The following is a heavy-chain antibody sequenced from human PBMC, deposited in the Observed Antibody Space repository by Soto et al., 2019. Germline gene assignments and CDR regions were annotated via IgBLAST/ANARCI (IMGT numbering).Heavy chain of an antibody. CDR2: IWYDGSNK. J-gene: IGHJ4*02. Sequence: PGGSLRLSCAASGFTFSSYGMHWVRQAPGKGLEWVAVIWYDGSNKYYADSVKGRFTISRDNSKNTLYLQMNSLRAEDTAVYYCARDSREQLVSFPAYWGQGTLVTVSS. CDR3: ARDSREQLVSFPAY. V-gene: IGHV3-33*01. D-gene: IGHD6-6*01. CDR1: GFTFSSYG.